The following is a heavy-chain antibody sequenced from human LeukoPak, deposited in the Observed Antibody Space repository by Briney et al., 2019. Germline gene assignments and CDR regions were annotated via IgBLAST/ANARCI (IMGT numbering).Heavy chain of an antibody. J-gene: IGHJ4*02. CDR3: ASYAAAGRGYFDY. CDR2: INHSGST. V-gene: IGHV4-34*01. D-gene: IGHD6-13*01. Sequence: PSETLSLTCAVYGGSFSGYYWSWIRQPPGKGLEWIGEINHSGSTNYNPSLKSRVTISVDTSKNQFSLKLSSVTAADTAVYYCASYAAAGRGYFDYWGQGTLVTVSS. CDR1: GGSFSGYY.